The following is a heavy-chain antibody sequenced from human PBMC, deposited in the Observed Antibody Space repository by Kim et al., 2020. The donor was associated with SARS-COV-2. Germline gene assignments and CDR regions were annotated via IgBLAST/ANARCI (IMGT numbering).Heavy chain of an antibody. J-gene: IGHJ4*02. CDR2: INAGNGNT. CDR3: ARDGVGQWTNNNDY. D-gene: IGHD6-19*01. Sequence: ASVKVSCKASGYTFTSYAMHWVRQAPGQRLEWMGWINAGNGNTKYSQKFQGRVTITRDTSASTAYMELSSLRSEDTAVYYCARDGVGQWTNNNDYWGQGTLVTVSS. CDR1: GYTFTSYA. V-gene: IGHV1-3*01.